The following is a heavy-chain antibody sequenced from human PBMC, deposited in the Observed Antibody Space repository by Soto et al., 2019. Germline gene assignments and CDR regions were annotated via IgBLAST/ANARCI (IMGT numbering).Heavy chain of an antibody. CDR3: AHRPATPLTWNYDS. V-gene: IGHV2-5*02. J-gene: IGHJ5*01. CDR1: GFSLSSSGVG. D-gene: IGHD1-7*01. Sequence: QITLKESGPTLVKPTQTLTLTCTFSGFSLSSSGVGVGWIRQPPGKALESLALIYWDDDKRYSPFLKSRLTITNDTSKNQVVLTMTNMDPADTATYFCAHRPATPLTWNYDSWGQGILVTVSS. CDR2: IYWDDDK.